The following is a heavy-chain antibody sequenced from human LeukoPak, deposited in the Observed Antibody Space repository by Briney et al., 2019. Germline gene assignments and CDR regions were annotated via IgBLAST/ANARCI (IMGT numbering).Heavy chain of an antibody. D-gene: IGHD3-10*01. CDR2: IKSKTDGGTT. CDR3: ITGGSGSEKKYFQH. V-gene: IGHV3-15*01. J-gene: IGHJ1*01. Sequence: GGSLRLSCAASGFTFDNAWMNWVRQAPGKGLEWVGRIKSKTDGGTTDYAAPVKGRFTISRDDSKNTLYLQMNSLETEDTAVYYCITGGSGSEKKYFQHWGQGTLVTVSS. CDR1: GFTFDNAW.